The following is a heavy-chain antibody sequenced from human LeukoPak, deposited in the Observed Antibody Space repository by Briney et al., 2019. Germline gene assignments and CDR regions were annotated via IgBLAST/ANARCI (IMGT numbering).Heavy chain of an antibody. V-gene: IGHV5-10-1*01. CDR3: ARRAGEYYYDSSGYYPFDY. Sequence: GESLKISCKGSGYSLTSYWISWVRQMPGKGLEWMGRIDPSDSYTNYSPSFQGHVTISADKSISTAYLQWSSLKASDTAMYYCARRAGEYYYDSSGYYPFDYWGQGTLVTVSS. CDR2: IDPSDSYT. D-gene: IGHD3-22*01. CDR1: GYSLTSYW. J-gene: IGHJ4*02.